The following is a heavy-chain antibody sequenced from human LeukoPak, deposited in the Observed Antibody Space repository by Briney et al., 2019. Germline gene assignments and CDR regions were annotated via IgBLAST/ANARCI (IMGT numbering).Heavy chain of an antibody. J-gene: IGHJ6*03. CDR1: GGSFSGYY. D-gene: IGHD6-13*01. CDR2: INHSGST. V-gene: IGHV4-34*01. Sequence: PSETLSLTCAVYGGSFSGYYWSWIRQPPGKGLEWIGEINHSGSTNYNPSLKSRVTISVDTSKSQFSLKLSSVTAADTAVYYCARGQGAAAANYYYYYMDVWGKGTTVTVSS. CDR3: ARGQGAAAANYYYYYMDV.